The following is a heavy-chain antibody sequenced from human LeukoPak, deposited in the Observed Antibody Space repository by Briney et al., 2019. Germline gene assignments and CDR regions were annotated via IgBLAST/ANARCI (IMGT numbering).Heavy chain of an antibody. J-gene: IGHJ3*02. CDR2: IIPILGIA. CDR1: GGTFSSYA. D-gene: IGHD3-22*01. Sequence: SVKVSCKASGGTFSSYAISWVRQAPGQGLGWMGRIIPILGIANYAQKFQGRVTITADKSTSTAYMELSSLRSEDTAVYYCARDYYDSSGSDAFDIWGQGTMVTVSS. CDR3: ARDYYDSSGSDAFDI. V-gene: IGHV1-69*04.